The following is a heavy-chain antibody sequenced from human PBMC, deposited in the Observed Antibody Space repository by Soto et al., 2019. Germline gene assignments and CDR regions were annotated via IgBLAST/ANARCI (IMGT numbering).Heavy chain of an antibody. V-gene: IGHV3-23*01. CDR1: GFTFSNYA. Sequence: QSGGSLRLSCEGSGFTFSNYAISWVRQAPGKGLEWVSGISGSGGSTFYADSVKGRFTISRDNSLNMVYLQLDSLRAEDTALYYCAKDLWFGEFYFDYWGQGTTVTVSS. D-gene: IGHD3-10*01. CDR2: ISGSGGST. CDR3: AKDLWFGEFYFDY. J-gene: IGHJ4*02.